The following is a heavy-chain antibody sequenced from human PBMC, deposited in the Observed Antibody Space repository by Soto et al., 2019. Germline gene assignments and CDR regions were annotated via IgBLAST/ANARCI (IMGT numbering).Heavy chain of an antibody. CDR3: ARGLGYCSGGSCFNWFDP. D-gene: IGHD2-15*01. J-gene: IGHJ5*02. CDR2: INHSGST. Sequence: PSETLSLTCAVYGGSFSGYYLSWIRQPPGKGLEWIGEINHSGSTNYNPSLKSRVTISVDTSKNQFSLKLSSVTAADTAVYYCARGLGYCSGGSCFNWFDPWGQGTLVTVYS. V-gene: IGHV4-34*01. CDR1: GGSFSGYY.